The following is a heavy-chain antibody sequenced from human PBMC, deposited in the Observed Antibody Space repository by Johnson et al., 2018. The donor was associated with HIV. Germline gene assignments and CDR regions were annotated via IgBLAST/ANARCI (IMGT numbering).Heavy chain of an antibody. Sequence: QVLLVESGGGVVQRGGSLRLSCAASGFTISPYGMHWVRQAPGKGLEWVAFIWYDGSKKYYVDSVKGRFTISRDNSKNTLYLQMNNLRPEDTAVYYCANGGGYQLRESDAFDIWGQGTKVTVSS. CDR1: GFTISPYG. V-gene: IGHV3-30*02. J-gene: IGHJ3*02. CDR2: IWYDGSKK. CDR3: ANGGGYQLRESDAFDI. D-gene: IGHD4-17*01.